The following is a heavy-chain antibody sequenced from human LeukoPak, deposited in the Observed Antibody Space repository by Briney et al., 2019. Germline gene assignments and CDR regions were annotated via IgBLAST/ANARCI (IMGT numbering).Heavy chain of an antibody. J-gene: IGHJ4*02. D-gene: IGHD2-21*01. Sequence: PSETLSLTCTVSGGSISSSSYYWGWIRQPPGKGLEWIGSISYSGNTYYNPSLKSRVTISVDTSKNQFSLKLSSVTAADTAVYYCARLSPVIAMVPTGYFDYWGQGTLVTVSS. V-gene: IGHV4-39*01. CDR1: GGSISSSSYY. CDR2: ISYSGNT. CDR3: ARLSPVIAMVPTGYFDY.